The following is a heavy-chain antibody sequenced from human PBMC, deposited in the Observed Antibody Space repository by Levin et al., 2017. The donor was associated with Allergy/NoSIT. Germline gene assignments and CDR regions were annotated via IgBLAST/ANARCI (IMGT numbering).Heavy chain of an antibody. V-gene: IGHV4-39*01. Sequence: SETLSLTCTVSGGSISSSSYYWGWIRQPPGKGLEWIGSIYYSGSTYYNPSLKSRVTISVDTSKNQFSLKLSSVTAADTAVYYCATDPSGIAAARDNWFDPWGQGTLVTVSS. D-gene: IGHD6-13*01. CDR1: GGSISSSSYY. J-gene: IGHJ5*02. CDR2: IYYSGST. CDR3: ATDPSGIAAARDNWFDP.